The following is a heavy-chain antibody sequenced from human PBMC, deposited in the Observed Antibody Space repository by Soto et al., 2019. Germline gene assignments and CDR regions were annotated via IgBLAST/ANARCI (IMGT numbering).Heavy chain of an antibody. V-gene: IGHV1-3*01. CDR1: SCA. CDR2: LTADKGNT. CDR3: ARAAYYYERSGYPPGDY. J-gene: IGHJ4*02. Sequence: SCARWWLYHDHGQRLEGMGRLTADKGNTKVPQKFQDRVTFTRDTSASTVYMEVSSLRSEDTAVYYCARAAYYYERSGYPPGDYWRQRTLVLVSP. D-gene: IGHD3-22*01.